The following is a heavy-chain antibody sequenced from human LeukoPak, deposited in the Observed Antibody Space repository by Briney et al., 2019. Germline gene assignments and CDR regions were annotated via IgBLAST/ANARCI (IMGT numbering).Heavy chain of an antibody. CDR1: GYSFNSNW. V-gene: IGHV5-51*01. CDR3: ARAIDDSSGWYFDY. Sequence: GESLKISCKGSGYSFNSNWIAWVRQMPGKGLEWMGIIYPGDSDTRYSPSFQGQVTISADKSISTAYLQWSSLKASDTAMYYCARAIDDSSGWYFDYWGQGTLVTVSS. D-gene: IGHD6-19*01. J-gene: IGHJ4*02. CDR2: IYPGDSDT.